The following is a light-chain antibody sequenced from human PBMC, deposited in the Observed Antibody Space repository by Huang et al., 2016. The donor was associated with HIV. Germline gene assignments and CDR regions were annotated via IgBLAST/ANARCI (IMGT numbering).Light chain of an antibody. CDR3: QQHYSTPWT. V-gene: IGKV4-1*01. CDR1: QSVLYSANKKHLPMNC. J-gene: IGKJ1*01. CDR2: WAS. Sequence: DIVMTQSPDSLAVPLGERATISCVSSQSVLYSANKKHLPMNCLAWYQKKPGQPPKLLIDWASSRASGVTDRFSGSGSGTDFTLTISSLQAEDVAVYYCQQHYSTPWTFGQGTKVEIK.